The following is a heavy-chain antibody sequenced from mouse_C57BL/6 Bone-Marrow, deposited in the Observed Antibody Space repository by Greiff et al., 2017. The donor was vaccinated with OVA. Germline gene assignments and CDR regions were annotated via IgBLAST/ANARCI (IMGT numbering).Heavy chain of an antibody. Sequence: DVQLVESEGGLVQPGSSMKLSCTASGFTFSDYYMAWVRQVPEKGLEWVANINYDGSSTYYLDSLKSRFIISRDNAKNILYLQMSSLKSEDTATYYCARDPGENAMDYWGQGTSVTVSS. CDR2: INYDGSST. CDR3: ARDPGENAMDY. V-gene: IGHV5-16*01. J-gene: IGHJ4*01. CDR1: GFTFSDYY.